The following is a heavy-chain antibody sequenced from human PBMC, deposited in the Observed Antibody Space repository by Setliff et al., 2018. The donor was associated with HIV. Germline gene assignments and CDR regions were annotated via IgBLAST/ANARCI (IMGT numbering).Heavy chain of an antibody. J-gene: IGHJ5*02. V-gene: IGHV4-34*01. CDR2: INHNGST. D-gene: IGHD1-26*01. Sequence: KTSETLSLTCTVSGGSISSYYWSWIRQPPGKGLEWIGEINHNGSTSYNPSLKSRVTISVDTSKNQFSLKLSSVTAADTAMYYCARGEGIVGAWKIWLDPWGQGTLVTVSS. CDR1: GGSISSYY. CDR3: ARGEGIVGAWKIWLDP.